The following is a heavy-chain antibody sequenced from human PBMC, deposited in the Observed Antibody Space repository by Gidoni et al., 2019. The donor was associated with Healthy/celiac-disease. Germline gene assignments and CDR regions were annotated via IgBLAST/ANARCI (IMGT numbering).Heavy chain of an antibody. CDR1: GFTFSDYY. V-gene: IGHV3-11*01. Sequence: QVQLVESGGGLVKPGGSLRLSCAASGFTFSDYYMSWIRQAPGKGLEWVSYISSSGSTIYYADSVKGRFTISRDNAKNSLYLQMNSLRAEDTAVYYCARDLRRDYDILTGFYYYYGMDVWGQGTTVTVSS. J-gene: IGHJ6*02. CDR2: ISSSGSTI. CDR3: ARDLRRDYDILTGFYYYYGMDV. D-gene: IGHD3-9*01.